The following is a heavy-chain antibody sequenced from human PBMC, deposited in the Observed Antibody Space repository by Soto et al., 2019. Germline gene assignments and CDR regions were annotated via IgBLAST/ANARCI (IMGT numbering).Heavy chain of an antibody. CDR3: ARVPRGVVNWFDP. CDR2: IATYNSNK. Sequence: XPVKVACKTSGDPFTNFGLIWVRQAPGQGLEWMGWIATYNSNKNYAQKFQGRLTLTTDTSTSTGYMELKSLEYDDTAVYYCARVPRGVVNWFDPCGQGTLVTVSS. CDR1: GDPFTNFG. D-gene: IGHD3-10*01. J-gene: IGHJ5*02. V-gene: IGHV1-18*01.